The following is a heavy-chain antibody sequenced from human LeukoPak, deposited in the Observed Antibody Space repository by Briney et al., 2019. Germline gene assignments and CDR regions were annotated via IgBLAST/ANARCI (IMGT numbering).Heavy chain of an antibody. J-gene: IGHJ6*02. Sequence: ASVKVSCKASGYTFTGYYMHWVRQAPGQGLEWMGWINPNSGGTNYAQKFQGRVTMTRDMSISTAYMELSRLRSDDTAVYYCARDSALGDIVATIYYYYYGMDVWGQGTTVTVSS. CDR1: GYTFTGYY. V-gene: IGHV1-2*02. CDR2: INPNSGGT. CDR3: ARDSALGDIVATIYYYYYGMDV. D-gene: IGHD5-12*01.